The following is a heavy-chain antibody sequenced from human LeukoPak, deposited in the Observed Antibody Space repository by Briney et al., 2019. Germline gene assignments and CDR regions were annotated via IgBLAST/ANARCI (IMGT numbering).Heavy chain of an antibody. CDR2: IGSIGGII. D-gene: IGHD2-8*01. Sequence: GGSLRLSCAASGFTFSSFEMNWVRQAPGKGLEGVSYIGSIGGIIYYADSVKGRFTIPRDETKNSLYLQMNCLTREPRAIYYCAREIFVQAHTGYFDYWGQGTLVTVSS. CDR1: GFTFSSFE. CDR3: AREIFVQAHTGYFDY. J-gene: IGHJ4*02. V-gene: IGHV3-48*03.